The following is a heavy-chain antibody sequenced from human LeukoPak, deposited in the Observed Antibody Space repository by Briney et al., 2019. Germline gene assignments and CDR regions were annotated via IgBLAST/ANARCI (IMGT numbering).Heavy chain of an antibody. CDR2: INHSGST. J-gene: IGHJ4*02. CDR1: GGSFSGYY. CDR3: ARRSGWYQTYYFDY. D-gene: IGHD6-19*01. V-gene: IGHV4-34*01. Sequence: SETLSLTCAVYGGSFSGYYWSWIRQPPGKGLEWIGEINHSGSTNYNPSLKSRVTISVDTSKNQFSLKLSSVTASDTAMYYCARRSGWYQTYYFDYWGQGTLVTVSS.